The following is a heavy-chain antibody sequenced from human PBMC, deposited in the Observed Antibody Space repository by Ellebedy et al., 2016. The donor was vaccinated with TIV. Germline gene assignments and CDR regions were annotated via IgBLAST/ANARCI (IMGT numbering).Heavy chain of an antibody. V-gene: IGHV3-23*01. CDR3: AKDLSHSNYEPSFDY. CDR2: ISASGNTT. Sequence: PGGSLRLSCAASGFAFSTYAMTWVRQAPGKGLEWVSAISASGNTTYYADSVKGRFTISRDNSKNTLYLQMNSLRAEDTAVYYCAKDLSHSNYEPSFDYWGQGTLVTVSS. J-gene: IGHJ4*02. CDR1: GFAFSTYA. D-gene: IGHD4-11*01.